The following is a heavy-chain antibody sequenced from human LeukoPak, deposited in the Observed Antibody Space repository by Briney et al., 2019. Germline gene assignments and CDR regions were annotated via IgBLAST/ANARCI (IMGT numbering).Heavy chain of an antibody. D-gene: IGHD3-22*01. CDR2: ISWNSGSI. CDR3: AKDAGYYYGSDFQH. J-gene: IGHJ1*01. V-gene: IGHV3-9*01. CDR1: GFTFDDYA. Sequence: GGSLRLSCAASGFTFDDYAMHWVRQAPGKGLEWVSGISWNSGSIGYADSVKGRFTISRDNAKNSLYLQMNSLRAEDTAVYYCAKDAGYYYGSDFQHWGQGTLVTVSS.